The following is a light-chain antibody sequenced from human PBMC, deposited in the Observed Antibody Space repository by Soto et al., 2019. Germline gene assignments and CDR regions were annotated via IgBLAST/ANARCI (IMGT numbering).Light chain of an antibody. CDR2: NNH. Sequence: QPVLTQPPSASGTPGQRVIISCSGSSSNIGSNTVNWYQQLPGTAPKLLIYNNHQRPSGVPDRFSGSKSGTSASLAISGLQSEDEADYYCEAWDDSLTGSVAFGGGTKLTVL. CDR1: SSNIGSNT. J-gene: IGLJ2*01. V-gene: IGLV1-44*01. CDR3: EAWDDSLTGSVA.